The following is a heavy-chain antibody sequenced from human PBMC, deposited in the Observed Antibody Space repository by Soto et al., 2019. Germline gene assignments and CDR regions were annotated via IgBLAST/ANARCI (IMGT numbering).Heavy chain of an antibody. J-gene: IGHJ4*02. Sequence: PSETLSLTCTVSGGSISNSPYYWGWIRQPPGKGLEWVGSIYYSGSSYSNPSLKSRVTTSVDTSKNQFSLKLSSVTSSDTAVYYCARAMEWLAPLDYWGRGTLVTVCS. CDR3: ARAMEWLAPLDY. D-gene: IGHD3-3*01. CDR2: IYYSGSS. V-gene: IGHV4-39*01. CDR1: GGSISNSPYY.